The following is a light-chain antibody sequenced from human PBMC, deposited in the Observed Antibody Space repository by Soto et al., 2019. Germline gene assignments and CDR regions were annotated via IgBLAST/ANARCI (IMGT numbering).Light chain of an antibody. J-gene: IGLJ3*02. V-gene: IGLV1-40*01. CDR3: QSYDSSLSAVV. CDR1: SSNLGADYD. CDR2: GNS. Sequence: SVLTQPPSVSGAPGQRVTISCTGSSSNLGADYDVHWYQQLPGTAPKLLIYGNSNRPSGVPDRFSGSKSGTSASLAITGLQAEDEADYYCQSYDSSLSAVVFGGGTKLTVL.